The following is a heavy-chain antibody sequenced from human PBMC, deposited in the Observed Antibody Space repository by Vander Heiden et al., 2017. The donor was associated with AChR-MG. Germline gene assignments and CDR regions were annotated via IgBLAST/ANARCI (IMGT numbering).Heavy chain of an antibody. Sequence: EVQLVESGGGLVKPGGSLRLSCAASGFTFSNAWMGWVRQAPGKGLEWVGRIKSKTDGGTTDYAAPVKGRFTISRDDSKNTLYLQMNSLKTEDTAVYYCTTGPSYDILTGYYPFDYWGQGTLVTVSS. CDR1: GFTFSNAW. J-gene: IGHJ4*02. V-gene: IGHV3-15*01. CDR3: TTGPSYDILTGYYPFDY. CDR2: IKSKTDGGTT. D-gene: IGHD3-9*01.